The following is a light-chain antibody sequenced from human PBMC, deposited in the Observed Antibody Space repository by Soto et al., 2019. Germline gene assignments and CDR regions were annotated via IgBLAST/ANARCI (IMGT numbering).Light chain of an antibody. CDR2: EAA. Sequence: QSALTQPASVSGSPGQSITISCPGTSNDIGANDNVSWYQHHPGQAPKILIYEAANRPSGVSHRFSGSKSGNTASLTISGLQAEDEADYFCTSYTSTSTLVFGGGTQLTVL. CDR1: SNDIGANDN. CDR3: TSYTSTSTLV. J-gene: IGLJ2*01. V-gene: IGLV2-14*01.